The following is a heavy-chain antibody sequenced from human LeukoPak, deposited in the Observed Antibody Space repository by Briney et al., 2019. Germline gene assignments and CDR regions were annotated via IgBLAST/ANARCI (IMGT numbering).Heavy chain of an antibody. CDR2: INPNSGGT. CDR1: GYTFTGYY. Sequence: ASVKVSCKASGYTFTGYYMHWVRQAPGQGLEWMGWINPNSGGTNYAQKFQGRVTMTRDTSISTAYMELSRLRSDDTAVYYCARAVPLRYYYYYYGMDVWGQGTTVTVSS. CDR3: ARAVPLRYYYYYYGMDV. J-gene: IGHJ6*02. V-gene: IGHV1-2*02.